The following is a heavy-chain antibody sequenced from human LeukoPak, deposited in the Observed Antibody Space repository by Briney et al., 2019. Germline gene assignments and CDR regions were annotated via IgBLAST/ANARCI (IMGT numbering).Heavy chain of an antibody. V-gene: IGHV4-34*01. Sequence: SETLSLTCAVYGGSFSGYYWSWIRQPPGKGLEWIGYIYHSGSTYYNPSLKSRVTISVDRSKNQFSLKLSSVTAADTAVYYCARVRDGFDYWGQGTLVTVSS. CDR1: GGSFSGYY. CDR3: ARVRDGFDY. D-gene: IGHD5-24*01. CDR2: IYHSGST. J-gene: IGHJ4*02.